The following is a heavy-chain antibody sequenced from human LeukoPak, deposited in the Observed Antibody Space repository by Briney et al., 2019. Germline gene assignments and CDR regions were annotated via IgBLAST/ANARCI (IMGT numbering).Heavy chain of an antibody. Sequence: GESLKISCKGSGYSFTSYWIGWVRQMPGKGLEWMGIIYPGDSDTRYSPSFQGQGTISADKSISTAYLQWSSLKASDTAMYYCARGIYGSGSYYNVFDWFDPWGQGTLVTVSS. CDR2: IYPGDSDT. CDR3: ARGIYGSGSYYNVFDWFDP. CDR1: GYSFTSYW. J-gene: IGHJ5*02. D-gene: IGHD3-10*01. V-gene: IGHV5-51*01.